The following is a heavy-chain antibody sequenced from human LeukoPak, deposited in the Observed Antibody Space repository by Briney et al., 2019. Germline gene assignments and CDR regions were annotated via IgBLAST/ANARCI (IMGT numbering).Heavy chain of an antibody. CDR3: ARSQWSDY. J-gene: IGHJ4*02. D-gene: IGHD2-8*01. CDR1: GFTFSSYA. Sequence: GGSLRLSCAASGFTFSSYAMYWVRQAPGKGLEWVAVISYDENNKYYTDSVKGRFTISRDNSKNTLYPQMNSLRAEDTAVYYCARSQWSDYWGQGTLVTVSS. V-gene: IGHV3-30-3*01. CDR2: ISYDENNK.